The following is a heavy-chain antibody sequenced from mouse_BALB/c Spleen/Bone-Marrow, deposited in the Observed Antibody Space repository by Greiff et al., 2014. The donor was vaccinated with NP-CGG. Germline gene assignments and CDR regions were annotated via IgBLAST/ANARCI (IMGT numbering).Heavy chain of an antibody. Sequence: QVHVKQSGAELARPGASVKLSCKASGYTFTSYWMQWVKQRPGQGLEWIGAIYPEDGDTRYTQKFKGKATLTADKSSSTAYMQLSSLASEDSAVYYCARSGNYWYFDVWGAGTTVTVSS. D-gene: IGHD2-1*01. V-gene: IGHV1-87*01. CDR3: ARSGNYWYFDV. CDR2: IYPEDGDT. CDR1: GYTFTSYW. J-gene: IGHJ1*01.